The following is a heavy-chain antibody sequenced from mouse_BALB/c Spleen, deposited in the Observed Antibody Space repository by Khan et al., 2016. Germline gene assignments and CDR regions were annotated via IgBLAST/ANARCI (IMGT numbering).Heavy chain of an antibody. CDR2: IPYSGTT. CDR1: GFSITSGYS. V-gene: IGHV3-1*02. CDR3: AVWFLSWFAY. Sequence: VQLKESGPDLVKPSQSLSLTCTVTGFSITSGYSWHWIRQFPGNTLEWMAYIPYSGTTYYNPSLTRRISITRDTSKTQFLLQLTSVTTEDTATYDCAVWFLSWFAYWGQGTLVTVSA. J-gene: IGHJ3*01. D-gene: IGHD2-10*02.